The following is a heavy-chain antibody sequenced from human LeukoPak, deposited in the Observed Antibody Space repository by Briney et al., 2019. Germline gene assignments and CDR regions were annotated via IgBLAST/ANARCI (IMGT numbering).Heavy chain of an antibody. J-gene: IGHJ4*02. D-gene: IGHD2-2*01. CDR2: IYSGGST. CDR3: ARGDIVVVPAVDY. Sequence: PGGSLRLSCAASGFTVSSNYMSWVRQAPGKGLEWVSVIYSGGSTYYADSVKGRFTISRDNSKNTLYLQMNSLRAEDTAVYYCARGDIVVVPAVDYWGQGTLVTVSS. V-gene: IGHV3-53*01. CDR1: GFTVSSNY.